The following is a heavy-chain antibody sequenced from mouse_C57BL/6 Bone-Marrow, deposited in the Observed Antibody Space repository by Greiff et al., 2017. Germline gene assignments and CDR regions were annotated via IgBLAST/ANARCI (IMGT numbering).Heavy chain of an antibody. CDR1: GYTFTNYW. CDR3: ARGGWLLDYCDY. CDR2: IYPGGGYT. J-gene: IGHJ2*01. V-gene: IGHV1-63*01. D-gene: IGHD2-3*01. Sequence: QVHVKQSGAELVRPGTSVKMSCKASGYTFTNYWIGWAKQRPGHGLEWIGDIYPGGGYTNYNEKFKGKATLTADKSSNTAYMQLSSLTTEDSAIYYCARGGWLLDYCDYWGQGTTLTVSS.